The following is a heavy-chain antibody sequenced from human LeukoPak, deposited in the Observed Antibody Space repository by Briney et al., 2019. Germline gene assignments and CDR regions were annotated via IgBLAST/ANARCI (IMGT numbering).Heavy chain of an antibody. CDR3: AILNVDWGSYLDY. Sequence: PSETLSLTCAVYGGSFSGYYWSWIRQPPGKGLEWIGEINHSGSTNYNPSLKSRVTISVDTSKNQFSLKLSSVTAADTAVYYCAILNVDWGSYLDYWGQGTLVTVSS. CDR1: GGSFSGYY. CDR2: INHSGST. J-gene: IGHJ4*02. V-gene: IGHV4-34*01. D-gene: IGHD3-16*01.